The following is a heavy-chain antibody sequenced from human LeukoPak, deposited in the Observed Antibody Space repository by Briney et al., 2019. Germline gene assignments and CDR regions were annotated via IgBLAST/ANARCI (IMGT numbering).Heavy chain of an antibody. CDR3: ARSLGTGIVGAIRYYGMDV. CDR1: GFTFSNAW. D-gene: IGHD1-26*01. Sequence: PGGSLRLSCAASGFTFSNAWMSWVRQAPGKGLEWVGRIKSKTDGGTTDYAAPVKGRFTISRDDSKNTLYLQMNSLKAEDTAVYYCARSLGTGIVGAIRYYGMDVWGQGTTVTVSS. J-gene: IGHJ6*02. CDR2: IKSKTDGGTT. V-gene: IGHV3-15*01.